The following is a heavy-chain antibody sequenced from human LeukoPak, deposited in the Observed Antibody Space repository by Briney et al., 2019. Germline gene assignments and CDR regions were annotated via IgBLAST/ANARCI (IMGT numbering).Heavy chain of an antibody. J-gene: IGHJ2*01. V-gene: IGHV3-30-3*01. CDR1: GFTFSSYA. CDR2: ISYDGSNK. CDR3: ARDGAVGNGYWYFDL. D-gene: IGHD1-26*01. Sequence: GGSLRLSCAASGFTFSSYAMHWVRQAPGKGLEWVAVISYDGSNKYYADSVKGRFTISRDNSKNTLYLQMNSLRAEDTAVYYCARDGAVGNGYWYFDLWAVAPWSLSPQ.